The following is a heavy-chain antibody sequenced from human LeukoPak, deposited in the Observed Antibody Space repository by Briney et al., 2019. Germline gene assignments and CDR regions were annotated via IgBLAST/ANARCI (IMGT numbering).Heavy chain of an antibody. CDR2: INAGNDNT. CDR1: GYTFTSYA. Sequence: ASVKVSCKASGYTFTSYAMHWVRQAPGQRLEWMGWINAGNDNTKYSQKFQGRVTITRDTSASTAYMELSSLRSEDTAVYYCASLGATGYWVHYGMDVWGQGTTVTVSS. CDR3: ASLGATGYWVHYGMDV. D-gene: IGHD1-26*01. J-gene: IGHJ6*02. V-gene: IGHV1-3*01.